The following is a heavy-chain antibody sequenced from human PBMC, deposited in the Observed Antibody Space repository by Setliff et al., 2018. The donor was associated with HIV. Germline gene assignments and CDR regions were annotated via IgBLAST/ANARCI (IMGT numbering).Heavy chain of an antibody. V-gene: IGHV7-4-1*02. CDR3: ARDYDPGILRYFDRYPDAFDI. Sequence: ASVKVSCKASGYTFTSYAMNWVRQAPGRGLEWMGWINTNTGNPTYAQGFTGRFVFSLDTSVSTAYLQISSLKAEDTAVYYCARDYDPGILRYFDRYPDAFDIWGQGTMVTVSS. CDR1: GYTFTSYA. J-gene: IGHJ3*02. CDR2: INTNTGNP. D-gene: IGHD3-9*01.